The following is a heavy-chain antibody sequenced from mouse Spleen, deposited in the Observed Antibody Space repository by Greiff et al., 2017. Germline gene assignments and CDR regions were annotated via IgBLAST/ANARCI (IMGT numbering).Heavy chain of an antibody. Sequence: VQLKESGAELVRPGASVKLSCTASGFNITDYYMHWVKQRPEQGLEWIGWIDPENGDTEYAPKFQGKATMTADTSSNTAYLQLSSLTSEDTAVYYCNALYYYGSSYAWFAYWGQGTLVTVSA. CDR2: IDPENGDT. J-gene: IGHJ3*01. D-gene: IGHD1-1*01. CDR1: GFNITDYY. V-gene: IGHV14-4*02. CDR3: NALYYYGSSYAWFAY.